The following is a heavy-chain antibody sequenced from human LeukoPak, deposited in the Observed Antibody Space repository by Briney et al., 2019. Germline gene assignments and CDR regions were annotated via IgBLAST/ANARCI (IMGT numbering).Heavy chain of an antibody. CDR2: ISGSGGST. Sequence: GGSLRLSCAASGFTFSTYAMSWIRQAPGKGLEWVSTISGSGGSTYFADSVKGRFTISRDNSKNTLLLQMNSLRAEDTAVYYCAKDRYHSSRDNLWDYWGQGTLVTVSS. V-gene: IGHV3-23*01. D-gene: IGHD6-13*01. CDR1: GFTFSTYA. J-gene: IGHJ4*02. CDR3: AKDRYHSSRDNLWDY.